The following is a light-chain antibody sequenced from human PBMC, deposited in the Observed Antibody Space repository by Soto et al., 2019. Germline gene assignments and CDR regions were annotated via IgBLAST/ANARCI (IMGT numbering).Light chain of an antibody. CDR1: SSNIGSNT. Sequence: QSVLTQPPSASGTPGQRVTISCSGSSSNIGSNTVYWYQHLPGTAPQLLIYSNNQRPSGVPDRFSGSKSGTSASLAISGLQSEDEADYYCAAWDDSLNGVVFGGGTKLTVL. CDR2: SNN. V-gene: IGLV1-44*01. CDR3: AAWDDSLNGVV. J-gene: IGLJ2*01.